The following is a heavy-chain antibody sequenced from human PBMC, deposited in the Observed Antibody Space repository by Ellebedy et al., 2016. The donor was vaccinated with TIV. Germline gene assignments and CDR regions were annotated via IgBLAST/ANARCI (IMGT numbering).Heavy chain of an antibody. V-gene: IGHV4-39*01. CDR2: ISHSGTI. CDR1: GGSISSSMYY. Sequence: SETLSLTCTVSGGSISSSMYYWVWVRQPPGKGLEWIGHISHSGTIFYNPSLKSRVTISMDTSKNQYSLTLISVTAADTAVYFCARNVDPWGQGALVTVSS. J-gene: IGHJ5*02. CDR3: ARNVDP.